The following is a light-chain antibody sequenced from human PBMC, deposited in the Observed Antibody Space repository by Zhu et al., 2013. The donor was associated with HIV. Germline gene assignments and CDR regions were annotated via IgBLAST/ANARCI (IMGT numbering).Light chain of an antibody. CDR3: CSYAGGSNYV. V-gene: IGLV2-23*01. CDR2: EDT. Sequence: QSALTQPASVSGSPGQPITISCTGTSSDVGSYNLVSWYRQHPGKAPKLIIYEDTMRPSGVSDRFSGSKSGNTASLTISGLQAEDEADYYCCSYAGGSNYVFGTGTKVTVL. J-gene: IGLJ1*01. CDR1: SSDVGSYNL.